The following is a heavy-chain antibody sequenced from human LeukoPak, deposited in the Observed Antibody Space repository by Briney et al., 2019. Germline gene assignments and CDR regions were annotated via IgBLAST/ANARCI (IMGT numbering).Heavy chain of an antibody. CDR3: ASAWHLGIVVVMLDS. V-gene: IGHV3-30*03. CDR2: ISQDGSNK. Sequence: GGSLRLSCAASGFSFSSYGMHWVRQAPGKGLEWVVLISQDGSNKYHADSVKGRFTISRDNSKNTLYLQMNSLRVEDTAVYYCASAWHLGIVVVMLDSWGQGTLVTVSS. J-gene: IGHJ4*02. D-gene: IGHD3-22*01. CDR1: GFSFSSYG.